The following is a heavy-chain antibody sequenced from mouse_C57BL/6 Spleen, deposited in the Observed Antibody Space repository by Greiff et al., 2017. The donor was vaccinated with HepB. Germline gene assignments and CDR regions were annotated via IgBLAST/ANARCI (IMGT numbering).Heavy chain of an antibody. CDR3: TTGYYGSSHYAMDY. D-gene: IGHD1-1*01. J-gene: IGHJ4*01. CDR2: IDPENGDT. Sequence: VQLQQSGAELVRPGASVKLSCTASGFNIKDDYMHWVKQRPEQGLEWIGWIDPENGDTEYASKFQGKATITADTSSNTAYLQLSSLTSEDTAVYYCTTGYYGSSHYAMDYWGQGTSVTVSS. V-gene: IGHV14-4*01. CDR1: GFNIKDDY.